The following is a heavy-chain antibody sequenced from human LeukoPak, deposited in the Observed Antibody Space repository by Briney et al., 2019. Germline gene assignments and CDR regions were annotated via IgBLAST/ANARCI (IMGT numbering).Heavy chain of an antibody. Sequence: SETLSLTCTVSGGSISSYDWSWIRQPAGKGLEWIGRIYTTGNTNYHPSLKSRVTMSVDTSKNQFSLKLSSVTAADTAMYYCATYSSGWPFFDYWGPGTLVTASS. J-gene: IGHJ4*02. CDR1: GGSISSYD. CDR3: ATYSSGWPFFDY. CDR2: IYTTGNT. V-gene: IGHV4-59*10. D-gene: IGHD6-19*01.